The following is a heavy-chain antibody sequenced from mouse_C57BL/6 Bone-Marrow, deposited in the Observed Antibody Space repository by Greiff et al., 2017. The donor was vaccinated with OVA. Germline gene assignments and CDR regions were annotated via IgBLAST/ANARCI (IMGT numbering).Heavy chain of an antibody. D-gene: IGHD1-1*01. J-gene: IGHJ4*01. CDR1: GFSLTSYG. Sequence: VQLQQSGPGLVQPSQSLSITCTVSGFSLTSYGVHWVRQSPGKGPEWLGVIWSGGSTDYNAAFISRLSISKDNSKSQVFFKMNSLQADDTAIYYCARRFYYYGSSYDYAMDYWGQGTSVTVSS. CDR2: IWSGGST. V-gene: IGHV2-2*01. CDR3: ARRFYYYGSSYDYAMDY.